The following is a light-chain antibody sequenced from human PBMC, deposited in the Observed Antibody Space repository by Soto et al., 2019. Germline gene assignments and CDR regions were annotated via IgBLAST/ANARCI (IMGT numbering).Light chain of an antibody. V-gene: IGLV1-44*01. CDR3: AAWDDNLDGWV. CDR2: SNK. Sequence: QSVLTQPPSASGTPGQRVTISCSGRSSNIGSNTVNWYQLLPGTAPKLLIYSNKQRPSGVPARFFASKSGTSASLAISELLSEDEADYYCAAWDDNLDGWVFGGGTKLTVL. CDR1: SSNIGSNT. J-gene: IGLJ3*02.